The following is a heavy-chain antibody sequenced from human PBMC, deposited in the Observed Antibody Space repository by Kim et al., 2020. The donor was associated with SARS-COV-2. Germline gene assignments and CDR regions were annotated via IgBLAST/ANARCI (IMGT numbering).Heavy chain of an antibody. CDR3: AKDRGARYNYGMGV. V-gene: IGHV3-9*01. CDR2: ISWNSGSI. D-gene: IGHD3-10*01. J-gene: IGHJ6*02. Sequence: GGSLRLSCAASGFTFDDYAMHWVRQAPGKGMEWVSGISWNSGSIGYADSVKGRFTTSRDNAKNSLYLQMNSLRAEDTAFYYCAKDRGARYNYGMGVWGQGTTVTVSS. CDR1: GFTFDDYA.